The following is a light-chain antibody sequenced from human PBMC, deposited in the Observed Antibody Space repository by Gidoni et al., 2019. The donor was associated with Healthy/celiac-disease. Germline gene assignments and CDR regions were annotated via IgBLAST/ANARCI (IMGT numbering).Light chain of an antibody. V-gene: IGLV2-14*01. J-gene: IGLJ1*01. CDR1: SRDAGGYNY. Sequence: QSALTQPASVSGSPDQSITLSCTGTSRDAGGYNYFAWYQQHPGKAPNLMIYDVSNRPSGVSNRFSGSKSGNTASLTISGLQAEDEADYYCSSYTSSSTLYVFGTGTKVTVL. CDR2: DVS. CDR3: SSYTSSSTLYV.